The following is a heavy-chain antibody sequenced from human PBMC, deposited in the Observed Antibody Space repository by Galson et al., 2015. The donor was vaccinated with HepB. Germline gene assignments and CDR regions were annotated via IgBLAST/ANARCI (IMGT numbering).Heavy chain of an antibody. CDR3: ARSPPPVDSWDDYPPGADYFQH. CDR1: GFSFTTTGVG. CDR2: IYWDDDK. D-gene: IGHD4/OR15-4a*01. Sequence: PALVKPTQTLTLTCMFSGFSFTTTGVGVGWIRQSPGKAPEWLAVIYWDDDKRYRPSLKDRLTITRDTSKKEVVLTMTNMDPVDTGTYYCARSPPPVDSWDDYPPGADYFQHWGQGTLVTVSS. J-gene: IGHJ1*01. V-gene: IGHV2-5*02.